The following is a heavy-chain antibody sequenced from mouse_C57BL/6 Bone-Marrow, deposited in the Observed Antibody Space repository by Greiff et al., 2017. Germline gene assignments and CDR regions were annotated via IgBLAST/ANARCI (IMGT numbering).Heavy chain of an antibody. CDR1: GYTFTSYW. D-gene: IGHD2-2*01. CDR3: ARSIYGLGAMDY. CDR2: IHPNSGST. Sequence: QVQLQQPGAELVKPGASVKLSCKASGYTFTSYWMHWVKQRPGQGLEWIGMIHPNSGSTNYNEKFKSKATLTVDKSSSTAYMQLSSLTSEDSAVYYCARSIYGLGAMDYWGQGTSVTVSS. J-gene: IGHJ4*01. V-gene: IGHV1-64*01.